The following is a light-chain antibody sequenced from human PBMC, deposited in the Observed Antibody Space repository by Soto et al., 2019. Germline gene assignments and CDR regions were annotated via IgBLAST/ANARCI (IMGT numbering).Light chain of an antibody. CDR2: GAS. Sequence: EIVLTQSPGTLSLSPGERATLSCRASQSVSSSYLAWYQQKPGQAPRLLIYGASTRVSGIPDRFSGRGSGTDFTLTISRLEPEDFAMYYCQQYGDSPRTFGQGTKVDIK. CDR3: QQYGDSPRT. V-gene: IGKV3-20*01. J-gene: IGKJ1*01. CDR1: QSVSSSY.